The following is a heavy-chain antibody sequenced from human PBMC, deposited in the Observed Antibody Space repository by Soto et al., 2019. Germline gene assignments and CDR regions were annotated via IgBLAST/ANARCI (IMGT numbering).Heavy chain of an antibody. CDR1: GYTFTSYG. CDR2: INACNGNT. CDR3: ARGSPFSASY. J-gene: IGHJ4*02. Sequence: ASVKVSCKASGYTFTSYGISWVRQAPGQGLEWMGWINACNGNTNYAQKFQGRVTITRDTSASTAYMELSSLRSEDTAVYYCARGSPFSASYWGQGTLVTVSS. V-gene: IGHV1-18*01.